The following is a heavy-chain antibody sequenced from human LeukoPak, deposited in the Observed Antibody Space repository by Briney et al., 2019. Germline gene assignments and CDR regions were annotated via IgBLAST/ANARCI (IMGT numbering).Heavy chain of an antibody. CDR1: GFTFSNYE. Sequence: GGSLRLSCAASGFTFSNYEFNWVRQAPGKGLEWVAYISSSGRNIYYADSAKGRFTISRDNAKNSLSLQMNSLRAEDTAVYYCARDLLQLWSKDFWGQGTLVTVCS. D-gene: IGHD5-18*01. CDR2: ISSSGRNI. CDR3: ARDLLQLWSKDF. V-gene: IGHV3-48*03. J-gene: IGHJ4*02.